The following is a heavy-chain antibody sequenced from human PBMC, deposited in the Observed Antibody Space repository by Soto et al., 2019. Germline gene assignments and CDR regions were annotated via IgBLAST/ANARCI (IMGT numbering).Heavy chain of an antibody. CDR3: AKLKGGLGRFYGLDA. CDR1: GFTFKNYA. Sequence: GGSLRLSCRASGFTFKNYAMTWVRKCPGKGLEWVSLMSGGGTTDYADSVKGRFIIPRDNSKNTLNLQMNSLRADDTAVYYCAKLKGGLGRFYGLDAWGQGTTVTVSS. V-gene: IGHV3-23*01. D-gene: IGHD3-3*01. CDR2: MSGGGTT. J-gene: IGHJ6*02.